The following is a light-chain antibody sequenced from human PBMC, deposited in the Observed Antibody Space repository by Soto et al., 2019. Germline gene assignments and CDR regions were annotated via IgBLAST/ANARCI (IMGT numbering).Light chain of an antibody. CDR1: QSISSY. Sequence: DIPMTQSPSSLSASLGDRVTITCRASQSISSYLNWYQQKPGKAPKLLSYSASSLQSVVPSRFSGSGSGRYFTLTISSQQPDDFATYYCQQSYSTPPTFGQGTRMENK. J-gene: IGKJ1*01. CDR3: QQSYSTPPT. V-gene: IGKV1-39*01. CDR2: SAS.